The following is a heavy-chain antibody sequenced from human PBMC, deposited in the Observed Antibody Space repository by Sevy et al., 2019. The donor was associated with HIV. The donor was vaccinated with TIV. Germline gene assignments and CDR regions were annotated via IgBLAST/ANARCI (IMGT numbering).Heavy chain of an antibody. Sequence: GGSLRLSCAASGFTVSSNYMSWVRQAPGKGLEWVSVIYSGGSTYYADSVKGRFTISRDNSKNTLYLQMNSLRAEDTAVYYCARGRYSGSYGELFDYWGQGTLVTVSS. CDR3: ARGRYSGSYGELFDY. D-gene: IGHD1-26*01. J-gene: IGHJ4*02. CDR2: IYSGGST. V-gene: IGHV3-53*01. CDR1: GFTVSSNY.